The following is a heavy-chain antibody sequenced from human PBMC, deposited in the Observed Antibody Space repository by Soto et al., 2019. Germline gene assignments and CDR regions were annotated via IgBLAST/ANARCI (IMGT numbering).Heavy chain of an antibody. CDR2: IIPIFGTA. J-gene: IGHJ6*02. CDR1: GGTFSSYA. Sequence: QVQLVRSGAEVKKPGSSVKVSCKASGGTFSSYAISWVRQAPGQGLEWMGGIIPIFGTANYAQKFQGRVTITADESTSTAYMELSSLRSEDTAVYYCARRRYCSGGSCYSGYYYYYGMDVWGQGTTVTVSS. D-gene: IGHD2-15*01. V-gene: IGHV1-69*01. CDR3: ARRRYCSGGSCYSGYYYYYGMDV.